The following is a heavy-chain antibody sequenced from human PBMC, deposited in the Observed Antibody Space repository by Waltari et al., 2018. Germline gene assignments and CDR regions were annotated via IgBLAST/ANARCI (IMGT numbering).Heavy chain of an antibody. CDR1: GFTFSSYA. V-gene: IGHV3-30-3*01. D-gene: IGHD6-19*01. Sequence: QVQLVESGGGVVQPGRSLRLSCAASGFTFSSYAMHWVRQAPGKGLECVAVSSDEGINKYSAAAVKGGFTISRDNSKNTLYLQMNSLRAEDTAVYYCARDSPGYSSLDYWGQGTLVTVSS. CDR2: SSDEGINK. CDR3: ARDSPGYSSLDY. J-gene: IGHJ4*02.